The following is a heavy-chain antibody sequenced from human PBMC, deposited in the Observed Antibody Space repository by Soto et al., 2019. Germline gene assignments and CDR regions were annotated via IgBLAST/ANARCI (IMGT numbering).Heavy chain of an antibody. CDR3: ARGRSTAAAGTGLDY. CDR2: IYHSGST. J-gene: IGHJ4*02. V-gene: IGHV4-39*07. D-gene: IGHD6-13*01. CDR1: GSSIRNSYYF. Sequence: PSETLSLTCTVSGSSIRNSYYFWGWVRQPPGKGLEWIGEIYHSGSTNYNPSLKSRVTISVDKSKNQFSLKLSSVTAADTAVYYCARGRSTAAAGTGLDYWGQGTLVTVSS.